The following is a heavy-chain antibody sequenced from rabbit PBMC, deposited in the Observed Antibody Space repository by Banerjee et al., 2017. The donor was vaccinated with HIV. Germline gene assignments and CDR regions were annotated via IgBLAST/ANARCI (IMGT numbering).Heavy chain of an antibody. D-gene: IGHD6-1*01. J-gene: IGHJ4*01. CDR3: ARADTYYAYAFVAYAGSLDL. CDR2: IYAGNSGST. CDR1: GFSFSSSYY. Sequence: QEQLEESGGGLVQPGASLTLTCTASGFSFSSSYYMCWVRQAPGKGLEWIACIYAGNSGSTYYASWAKGRFTISKTSSTTVTLQMTSLTAADTATYFCARADTYYAYAFVAYAGSLDLWGPGTLVTVS. V-gene: IGHV1S45*01.